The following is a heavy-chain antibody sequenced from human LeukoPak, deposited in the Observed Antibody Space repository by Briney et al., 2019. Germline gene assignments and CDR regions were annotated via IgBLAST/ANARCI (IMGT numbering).Heavy chain of an antibody. D-gene: IGHD2-2*01. V-gene: IGHV1-18*01. Sequence: ASVKVSCKASGYTFTSYGISWVRQAPGQGLEWMGWISAYNGNTNYAQKLQGRVTMTTDTSTSTAYMELRSLRSDDTAVYYCARRYCSSTSCYHYYYYMDVWGKGTTVTISS. CDR1: GYTFTSYG. CDR3: ARRYCSSTSCYHYYYYMDV. CDR2: ISAYNGNT. J-gene: IGHJ6*03.